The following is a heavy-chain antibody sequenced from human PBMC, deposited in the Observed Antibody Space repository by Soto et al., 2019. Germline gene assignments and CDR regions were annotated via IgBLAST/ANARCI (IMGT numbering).Heavy chain of an antibody. D-gene: IGHD2-21*02. Sequence: SETLSLTCAVSGVSVSSYYWTWIRQPPGKGLEWLGYIYDSGSINYNPSLKSRALVSVDTSKSQFSLRLDSLTAADTAVYYCARGGVAVTDKAPYYFDSWGQGSLVTVSS. CDR1: GVSVSSYY. CDR2: IYDSGSI. V-gene: IGHV4-59*02. CDR3: ARGGVAVTDKAPYYFDS. J-gene: IGHJ4*02.